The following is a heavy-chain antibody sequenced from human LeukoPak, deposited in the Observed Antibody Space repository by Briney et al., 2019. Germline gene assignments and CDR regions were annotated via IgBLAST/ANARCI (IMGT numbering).Heavy chain of an antibody. J-gene: IGHJ4*02. D-gene: IGHD3-22*01. CDR1: GYTFTSYD. CDR3: ARVRGYYYDSSGYYSDY. Sequence: GASVKVSCKASGYTFTSYDINWVRQATGQGLGWMGWMNPNSGNTGYAQKFQGRVTMTRNTSISTAYMELSSLRSEDTAVYYCARVRGYYYDSSGYYSDYWGQGTLVTVSS. V-gene: IGHV1-8*01. CDR2: MNPNSGNT.